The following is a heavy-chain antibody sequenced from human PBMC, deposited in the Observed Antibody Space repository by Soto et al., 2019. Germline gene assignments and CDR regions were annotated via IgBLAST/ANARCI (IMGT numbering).Heavy chain of an antibody. CDR3: AHRGREFDYGDHYGMDV. CDR2: IYWDDAK. D-gene: IGHD4-17*01. V-gene: IGHV2-5*02. Sequence: QITLKESGPTLVKPTQTLTLTCTFSGFSLSTRGVGVGWLRQPPGQALAWLALIYWDDAKRYSPSLKSRLTITKDTSKNQVVLTMTNMDPVDTATYYCAHRGREFDYGDHYGMDVWGQGTTVTVSS. J-gene: IGHJ6*02. CDR1: GFSLSTRGVG.